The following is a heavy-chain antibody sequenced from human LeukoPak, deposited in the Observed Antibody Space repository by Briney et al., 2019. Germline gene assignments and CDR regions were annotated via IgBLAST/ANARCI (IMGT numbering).Heavy chain of an antibody. J-gene: IGHJ5*02. Sequence: SQTLSLTCTVSGGSISSGDYYWSWIRQPPGKGLEWIGYIYYSGSTYYNPSLKSRVTISVDTSKNQFSLKLNSVTAADTAVYYCARGRRRDWFDPWGQGTLVTVSS. V-gene: IGHV4-30-4*08. CDR3: ARGRRRDWFDP. D-gene: IGHD6-25*01. CDR1: GGSISSGDYY. CDR2: IYYSGST.